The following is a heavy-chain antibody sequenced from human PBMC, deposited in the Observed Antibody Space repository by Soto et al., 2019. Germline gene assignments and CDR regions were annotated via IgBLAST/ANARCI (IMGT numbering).Heavy chain of an antibody. CDR1: GFTFSSYA. CDR2: VSGSGGTS. V-gene: IGHV3-23*01. Sequence: EVHLLESGGGLVQPGGSLRLSCGASGFTFSSYAMSWVRQAPGKGLEWLSGVSGSGGTSFHANSVKGRFTISRDNSKTALYLQLNSLSLDDTAVYYCARRQYSGSGSYSGGPFDAWGQGTLVSVSS. D-gene: IGHD3-10*01. J-gene: IGHJ4*02. CDR3: ARRQYSGSGSYSGGPFDA.